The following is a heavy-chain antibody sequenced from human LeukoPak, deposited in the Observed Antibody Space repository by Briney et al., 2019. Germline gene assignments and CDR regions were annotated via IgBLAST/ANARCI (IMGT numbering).Heavy chain of an antibody. CDR2: IRYDGSNK. Sequence: GGSLRLSCAASGFTFSDYAMTWVRQAPGKGLEWVAFIRYDGSNKYYADSVKGRFTISRDNSKNTLYLQMNSLRAEDTAVYYCAKNGYRSSWYWFDPWGQGTLVTVSS. D-gene: IGHD6-13*01. CDR3: AKNGYRSSWYWFDP. J-gene: IGHJ5*02. CDR1: GFTFSDYA. V-gene: IGHV3-30*02.